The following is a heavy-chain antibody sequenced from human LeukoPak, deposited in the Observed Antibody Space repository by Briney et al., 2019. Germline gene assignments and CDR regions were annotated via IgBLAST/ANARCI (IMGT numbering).Heavy chain of an antibody. CDR3: ARVVYYDILTGYYPDYFDY. CDR2: IKQDGSEK. CDR1: GFTFSSYW. J-gene: IGHJ4*02. D-gene: IGHD3-9*01. V-gene: IGHV3-7*01. Sequence: GGSLRLSCAASGFTFSSYWIGWVRQAPGKGLEWVANIKQDGSEKYYVDSVKGRFTISRDNAKNSLYLQMNSLRAEDTAVYYCARVVYYDILTGYYPDYFDYWGQGTLVTVSS.